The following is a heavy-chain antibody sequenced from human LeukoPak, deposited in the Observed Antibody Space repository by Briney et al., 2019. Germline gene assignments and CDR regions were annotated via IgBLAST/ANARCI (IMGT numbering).Heavy chain of an antibody. CDR2: IIPIFGTA. Sequence: GASVKVSCKASGGTFSSYAISWVRQAPGQGLEWMGGIIPIFGTANYAQKFQGRVTITADESTSTAYMELGSLRSEDTAVYYCARAHPVVPAATYHYYYMDVWGKGTTVTVSS. V-gene: IGHV1-69*01. D-gene: IGHD2-2*01. CDR1: GGTFSSYA. J-gene: IGHJ6*03. CDR3: ARAHPVVPAATYHYYYMDV.